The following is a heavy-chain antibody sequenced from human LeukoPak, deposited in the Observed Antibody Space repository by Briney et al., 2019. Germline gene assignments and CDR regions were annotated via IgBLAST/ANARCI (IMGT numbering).Heavy chain of an antibody. V-gene: IGHV4-30-4*01. J-gene: IGHJ4*02. D-gene: IGHD2-2*02. CDR2: IYCSGST. CDR3: ARARAYIVVVPAAILYDY. Sequence: SETLSLTCTVSGGSISSGDYYWSWIRQPPGKGLEWIGYIYCSGSTYYNPSLKSRVTISVDTSKNQFSLKLSSVTAADTAVYYCARARAYIVVVPAAILYDYWGQGTLVTVSS. CDR1: GGSISSGDYY.